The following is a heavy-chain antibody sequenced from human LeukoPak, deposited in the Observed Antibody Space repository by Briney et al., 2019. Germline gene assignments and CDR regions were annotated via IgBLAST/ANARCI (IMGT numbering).Heavy chain of an antibody. CDR2: VYYDGAS. Sequence: SETLSLTCTVSGGSINSHSYYWGWIRQPPGKGLEWIGSVYYDGASYSNPSLKSRVAVFVDTSRDQFSLDLSFVTAADTALYYCVRHISTNTGYFDSCGQGTLVSVSS. CDR3: VRHISTNTGYFDS. V-gene: IGHV4-39*01. J-gene: IGHJ4*02. D-gene: IGHD5-24*01. CDR1: GGSINSHSYY.